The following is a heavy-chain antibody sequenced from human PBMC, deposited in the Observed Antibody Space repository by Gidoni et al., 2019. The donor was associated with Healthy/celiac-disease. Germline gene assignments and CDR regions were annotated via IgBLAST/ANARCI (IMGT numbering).Heavy chain of an antibody. D-gene: IGHD5-18*01. CDR1: GGSISSSNW. Sequence: QVQLQESGPGLVKPSGTLSLTCAVSGGSISSSNWWSWVRQPPGKGLEWIGEIYHSGSTKYNPSLKSRVTISVDKSKNQFSLKLSSVTAADTAVYYCARVGYSYGRMYYFDYWGQGTLVTVSS. CDR3: ARVGYSYGRMYYFDY. J-gene: IGHJ4*02. CDR2: IYHSGST. V-gene: IGHV4-4*02.